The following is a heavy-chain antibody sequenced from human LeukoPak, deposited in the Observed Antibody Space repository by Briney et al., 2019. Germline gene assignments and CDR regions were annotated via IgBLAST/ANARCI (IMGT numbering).Heavy chain of an antibody. V-gene: IGHV3-64*01. D-gene: IGHD2-15*01. CDR2: ISSNGGST. J-gene: IGHJ6*03. CDR3: ARDAIPLDCSGGSCYSEDYYYYMDV. Sequence: GGSLRLSCAASGFTFSGYAMHWVRQAPGKGLEYVSAISSNGGSTYYANSVKGRFTISRDNSKNTLYLQMGSLRAEDMAVYYCARDAIPLDCSGGSCYSEDYYYYMDVWGKGTTVTVSS. CDR1: GFTFSGYA.